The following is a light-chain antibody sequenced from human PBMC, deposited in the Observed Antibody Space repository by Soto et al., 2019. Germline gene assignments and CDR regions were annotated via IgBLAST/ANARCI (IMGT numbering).Light chain of an antibody. CDR2: EVS. Sequence: QSALTQPASVSGSPGQSITISCTGTSSDVGGYKYVSWYQQHPGKAPKLMIYEVSNRPSGVSNRFSGFKSGNTASLTISGLQAEDEADYYCSSYTSSNTVVFGGGTKL. CDR1: SSDVGGYKY. J-gene: IGLJ2*01. CDR3: SSYTSSNTVV. V-gene: IGLV2-14*01.